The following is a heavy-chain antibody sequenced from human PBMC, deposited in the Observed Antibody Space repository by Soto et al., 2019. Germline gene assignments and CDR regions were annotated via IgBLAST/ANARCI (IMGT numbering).Heavy chain of an antibody. CDR3: ARSIVPAAFDY. Sequence: QVQLQESGPGLVKPSETLSLTCTVSGGSISSYYWSWIRQPPGKGLEWIGYIYYSGSTNYNPSLMSRVTISVYTSKNQFTLKLSSVTAAHTAVYYCARSIVPAAFDYWGQGTLVTVSS. V-gene: IGHV4-59*08. D-gene: IGHD2-2*01. CDR1: GGSISSYY. J-gene: IGHJ4*02. CDR2: IYYSGST.